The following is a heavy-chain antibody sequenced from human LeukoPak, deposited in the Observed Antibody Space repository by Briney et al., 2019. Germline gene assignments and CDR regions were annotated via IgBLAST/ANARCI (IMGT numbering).Heavy chain of an antibody. CDR3: ARGYCSGGTCYSPFDY. CDR1: GYTLTSYY. D-gene: IGHD2-15*01. J-gene: IGHJ4*02. Sequence: AAVKVSLQSCGYTLTSYYIHGVRQAPGQGLEWVGIINPSGGSTSYAQKFQGRVTMTRDMSTSTVYMELSSLRSEDTAVYYCARGYCSGGTCYSPFDYWGQGTLVTVSS. CDR2: INPSGGST. V-gene: IGHV1-46*01.